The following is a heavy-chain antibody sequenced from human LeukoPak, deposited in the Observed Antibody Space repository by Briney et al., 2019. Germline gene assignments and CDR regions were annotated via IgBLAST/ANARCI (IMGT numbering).Heavy chain of an antibody. J-gene: IGHJ3*02. CDR1: GGSISSYY. CDR2: IYYSGST. Sequence: SETLSLTCTVSGGSISSYYWSWIRQPPGKGLEWIGYIYYSGSTNYNPSLKSRVTISVDTSKNQFSLKLSSVTAADTAVYYCARRWFGEGAGAFDIWGQGTMVIVSS. CDR3: ARRWFGEGAGAFDI. V-gene: IGHV4-59*01. D-gene: IGHD3-10*01.